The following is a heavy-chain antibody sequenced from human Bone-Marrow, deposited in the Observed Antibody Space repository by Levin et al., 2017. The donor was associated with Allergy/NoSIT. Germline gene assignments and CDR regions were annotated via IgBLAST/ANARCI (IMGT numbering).Heavy chain of an antibody. V-gene: IGHV3-33*01. CDR3: ARAYSYAMGWFDP. CDR2: IWYDGTQK. D-gene: IGHD5-18*01. CDR1: GFTFSNYG. J-gene: IGHJ5*02. Sequence: GGSLRLSCAASGFTFSNYGMHWVRQAPGKGLEWVAVIWYDGTQKYYEDSVKGRFTISRDNSKNTMYLQMDSLRAEDTAVYYCARAYSYAMGWFDPWGQGTLVTVSS.